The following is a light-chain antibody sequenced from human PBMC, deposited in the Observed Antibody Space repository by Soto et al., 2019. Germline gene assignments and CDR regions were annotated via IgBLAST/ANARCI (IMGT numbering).Light chain of an antibody. V-gene: IGLV2-14*01. CDR3: SSYTSISTYV. J-gene: IGLJ1*01. CDR1: SSDVGGFNY. Sequence: QSVLSQPACVSFSPGQSITISCTATSSDVGGFNYVSWVQQHPGKAPKLMIYEVSNRPSGVSNRFSGSKSGNTASLTISGLQAEDEADYYCSSYTSISTYVFGTGTKVTVL. CDR2: EVS.